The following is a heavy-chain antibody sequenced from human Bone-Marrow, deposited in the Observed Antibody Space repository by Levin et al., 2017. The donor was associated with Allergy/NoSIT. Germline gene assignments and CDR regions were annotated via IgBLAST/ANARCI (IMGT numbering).Heavy chain of an antibody. CDR3: ARVGYDSGQDAFDI. J-gene: IGHJ3*02. CDR1: GFTFSDYY. Sequence: GESLKISCAASGFTFSDYYMSWIRQAPGKGLEWVSYISSSGSTIYYADSVKGRFTISRDNAKNSLYLQMNSLRAEDTAVYYCARVGYDSGQDAFDIWGQGTMVTVSS. V-gene: IGHV3-11*01. CDR2: ISSSGSTI. D-gene: IGHD5-12*01.